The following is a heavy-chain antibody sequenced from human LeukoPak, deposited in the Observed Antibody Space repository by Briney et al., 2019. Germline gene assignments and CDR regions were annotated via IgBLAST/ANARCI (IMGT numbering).Heavy chain of an antibody. CDR3: AKVGRYFDWFPDTFDY. CDR1: GLTFRNYA. D-gene: IGHD3-9*01. J-gene: IGHJ4*02. V-gene: IGHV3-30-3*01. CDR2: ISSDGSNR. Sequence: GGSLRLSCTASGLTFRNYAMQWVRQAPGKGLEWVTVISSDGSNRFYTDSVKGRFTISRDNSKNTLYLQMNSLRAEDTAVYYCAKVGRYFDWFPDTFDYWGQGTLVTVSS.